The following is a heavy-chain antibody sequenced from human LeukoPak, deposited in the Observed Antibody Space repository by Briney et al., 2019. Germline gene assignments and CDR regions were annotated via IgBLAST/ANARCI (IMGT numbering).Heavy chain of an antibody. V-gene: IGHV1-18*01. D-gene: IGHD6-13*01. CDR1: GYTFTSYG. J-gene: IGHJ5*02. CDR2: ISAYNGNT. CDR3: ARARKIAAAGFLGWFDP. Sequence: ASVKVSCKASGYTFTSYGISWVRQAPGQGLEWMGWISAYNGNTNHAQKLQGRVTMTTDTSTSTAYMELRSLRSGDTAVYYCARARKIAAAGFLGWFDPWGQGTLVTVSS.